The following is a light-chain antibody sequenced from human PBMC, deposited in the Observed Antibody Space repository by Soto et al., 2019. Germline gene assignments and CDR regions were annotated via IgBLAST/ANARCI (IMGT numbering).Light chain of an antibody. V-gene: IGLV2-14*01. CDR1: SSDVGGYNY. CDR3: SSYTSSSDVV. J-gene: IGLJ2*01. CDR2: DVS. Sequence: QSALTQPASVSGSPGQSITISCTGTSSDVGGYNYVSWYQQHPGKAPKLMIYDVSNRPSGVSNRFSGSKSGNTASLTISGLQAEDEAYYYCSSYTSSSDVVFGRGTKLTVL.